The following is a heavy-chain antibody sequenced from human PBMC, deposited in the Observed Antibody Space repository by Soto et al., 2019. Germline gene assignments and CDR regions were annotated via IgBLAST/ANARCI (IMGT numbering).Heavy chain of an antibody. CDR2: ISGSGGST. Sequence: EVQLLESGGGLVQPGGSLRLSCAASGFTFSSYAMSWVRQAPGKGLEWVSAISGSGGSTYYADSVKGRFTISRDNSKNTLYLQMNSLRAEDTAVYYCANSRWLVSAFDIWGQGTMVTVSS. D-gene: IGHD6-19*01. CDR1: GFTFSSYA. V-gene: IGHV3-23*01. J-gene: IGHJ3*02. CDR3: ANSRWLVSAFDI.